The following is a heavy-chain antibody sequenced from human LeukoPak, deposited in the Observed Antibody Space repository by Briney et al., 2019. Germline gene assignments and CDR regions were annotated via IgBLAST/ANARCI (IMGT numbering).Heavy chain of an antibody. J-gene: IGHJ4*02. Sequence: GGSLRLSCAVSGFTFSDYEMSWFRQAPGKGLEWISYVSRTAATIYYADSVKGRFTISRDNAKNSLYLQMNNLRAEDTAVYYCARQQAGGYYGHWGQGTLVTVSS. CDR1: GFTFSDYE. V-gene: IGHV3-48*03. D-gene: IGHD3-10*01. CDR3: ARQQAGGYYGH. CDR2: VSRTAATI.